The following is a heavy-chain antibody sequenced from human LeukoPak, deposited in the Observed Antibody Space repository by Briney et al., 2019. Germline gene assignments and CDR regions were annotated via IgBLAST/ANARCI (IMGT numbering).Heavy chain of an antibody. Sequence: SVKVSCKASGGTFSSYTISWVRQAPGQGLEWMGRIIPILGIANYAQKFQGRVTITADKSTSTAYMELSSLRSEDTAVYYCARGVEMATIAWGAFDIWGQGTMVTVSS. CDR2: IIPILGIA. V-gene: IGHV1-69*02. CDR3: ARGVEMATIAWGAFDI. CDR1: GGTFSSYT. J-gene: IGHJ3*02. D-gene: IGHD5-24*01.